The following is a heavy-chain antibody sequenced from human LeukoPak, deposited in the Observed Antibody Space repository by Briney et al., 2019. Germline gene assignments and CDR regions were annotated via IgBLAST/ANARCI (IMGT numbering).Heavy chain of an antibody. D-gene: IGHD4-17*01. CDR2: IIPILGIA. J-gene: IGHJ5*02. CDR3: AREGDYGDSVWFDP. V-gene: IGHV1-69*04. Sequence: GASVKVSCKASGGTFSSYAISWVRQAPGQGLEWMGRIIPILGIANYAQKFQGRVTITADKSTSTAYMELSSLRSEDTAVYYCAREGDYGDSVWFDPWGQGTLVTVSS. CDR1: GGTFSSYA.